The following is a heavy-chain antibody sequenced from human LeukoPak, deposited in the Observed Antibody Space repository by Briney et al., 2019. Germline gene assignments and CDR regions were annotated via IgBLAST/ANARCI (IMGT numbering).Heavy chain of an antibody. V-gene: IGHV3-13*01. CDR3: ARTPALGMVRGVDSYYYGMDV. CDR1: GFTFSSYD. J-gene: IGHJ6*02. D-gene: IGHD3-10*01. Sequence: PGGSLRLSCAASGFTFSSYDMHWVRQATGKGLEWVSAIGTAGDTYYPGSVKGRFAISRENAKNSLYLQMNSLRAGDTAVYYCARTPALGMVRGVDSYYYGMDVWGQGTTVTVSS. CDR2: IGTAGDT.